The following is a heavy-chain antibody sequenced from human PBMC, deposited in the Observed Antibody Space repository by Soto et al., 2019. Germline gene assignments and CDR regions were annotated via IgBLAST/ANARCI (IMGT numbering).Heavy chain of an antibody. CDR1: GFTFSSYA. Sequence: LRLSCAASGFTFSSYAMSWVRQAPGKGLEWVSAISGSGGSTYYADSVKGRFTISRDNSKNTPYLQMNSLRAEDTAVYYCAKDIFYGDYDPNVWADWGQGTLVTVSS. J-gene: IGHJ4*02. CDR3: AKDIFYGDYDPNVWAD. CDR2: ISGSGGST. V-gene: IGHV3-23*01. D-gene: IGHD4-17*01.